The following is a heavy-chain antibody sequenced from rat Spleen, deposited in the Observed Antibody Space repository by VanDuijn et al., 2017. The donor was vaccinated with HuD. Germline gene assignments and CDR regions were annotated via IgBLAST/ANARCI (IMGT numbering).Heavy chain of an antibody. CDR2: ITYDGGST. V-gene: IGHV5-22*01. CDR3: ARHFLTTWWYFDY. J-gene: IGHJ2*01. D-gene: IGHD1-10*01. Sequence: EVQLVESGGGLVQPGRSLKLSCAASGFTFSDYYMAWVRQAPTQGLEWVAYITYDGGSTYYRDSVKGRFTISRDNAKSTLYLQMNSLRSEDTATYYCARHFLTTWWYFDYWGQGVMVTVSS. CDR1: GFTFSDYY.